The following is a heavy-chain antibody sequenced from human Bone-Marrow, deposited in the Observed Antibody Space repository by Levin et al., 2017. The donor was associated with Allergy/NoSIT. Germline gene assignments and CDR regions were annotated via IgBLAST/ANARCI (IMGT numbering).Heavy chain of an antibody. CDR2: IHSSGTT. Sequence: ESLKISCTVSGTSIGSHYWSWLRQSPGKQLEWIGFIHSSGTTGSNPSLKSRVTISADTSKNHFSLRLSSVTAADTATYYCASALASSGAILWYFDLWGRGTLVTVSS. V-gene: IGHV4-4*08. CDR3: ASALASSGAILWYFDL. D-gene: IGHD6-19*01. CDR1: GTSIGSHY. J-gene: IGHJ2*01.